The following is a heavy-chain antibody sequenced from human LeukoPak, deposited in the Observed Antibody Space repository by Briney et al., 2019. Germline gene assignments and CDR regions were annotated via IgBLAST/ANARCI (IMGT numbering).Heavy chain of an antibody. V-gene: IGHV4-39*01. D-gene: IGHD3-10*02. Sequence: SETLSLTCTVSGGSISSSSYYWGWIRQPPGKGLEWIGSIYYSGSTYYNPSLKSRVTISVDTSKNQFSLKLSSVTAADTAVYYCARHYDRGAFDIWGQGTMVTVSS. J-gene: IGHJ3*02. CDR3: ARHYDRGAFDI. CDR2: IYYSGST. CDR1: GGSISSSSYY.